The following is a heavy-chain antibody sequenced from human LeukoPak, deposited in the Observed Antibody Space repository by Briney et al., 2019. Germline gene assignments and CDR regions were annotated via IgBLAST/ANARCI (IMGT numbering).Heavy chain of an antibody. V-gene: IGHV4-34*01. CDR2: INHSGST. Sequence: SETLSLTCAVYGGSFRGYYWSWIRQPPGKGLEWIGEINHSGSTNYNPSLKSRVTISIDTSKSQFSLKLSSVTAADTAVYYCAREAALYYYDSSSYYHPWGQGTLVTVSS. D-gene: IGHD3-22*01. J-gene: IGHJ5*02. CDR1: GGSFRGYY. CDR3: AREAALYYYDSSSYYHP.